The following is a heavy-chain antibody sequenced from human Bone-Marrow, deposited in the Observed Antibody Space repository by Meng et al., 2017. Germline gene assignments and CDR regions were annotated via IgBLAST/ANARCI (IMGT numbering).Heavy chain of an antibody. J-gene: IGHJ5*02. CDR1: GGSISSGGYY. V-gene: IGHV4-31*03. CDR3: AGIGYCSGGSCKRKWFDP. D-gene: IGHD2-15*01. CDR2: IYYSGST. Sequence: SETLSLTCTVSGGSISSGGYYWSWIRQHPGKGLEWIGYIYYSGSTYYNPSLKSRVTISVDTSKNQFSLKLSSVTAADTAVYYCAGIGYCSGGSCKRKWFDPWGQGTLVTVSS.